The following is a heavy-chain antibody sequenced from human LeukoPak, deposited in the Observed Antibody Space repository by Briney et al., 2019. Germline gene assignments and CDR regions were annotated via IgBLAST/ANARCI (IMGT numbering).Heavy chain of an antibody. D-gene: IGHD5-24*01. V-gene: IGHV4-59*01. J-gene: IGHJ4*02. CDR3: ARAGAGDGYNYDY. CDR2: IYYSGST. Sequence: SETLSLSCTVSGGSISSYYWSWIRQPPGKGLXXIGYIYYSGSTXXXPSXKSRVTISVDTSKNQFSLKLSSVTAADTAVYYCARAGAGDGYNYDYWGQGTLVTVSS. CDR1: GGSISSYY.